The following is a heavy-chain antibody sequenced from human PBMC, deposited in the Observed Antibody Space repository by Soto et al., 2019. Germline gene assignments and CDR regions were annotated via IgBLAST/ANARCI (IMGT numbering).Heavy chain of an antibody. CDR3: ARVSGRYCSSTSCIRGYYYGMDV. V-gene: IGHV1-69*13. CDR2: IIPIFGTA. J-gene: IGHJ6*02. Sequence: ASVKVSCKASGGTFSSYAISWVRQAPGQGLEWMGGIIPIFGTANYAQKFQGRVTITADESTSTAYMELSSLRSEDTAVYYCARVSGRYCSSTSCIRGYYYGMDVWGQGTTVTVSS. D-gene: IGHD2-2*01. CDR1: GGTFSSYA.